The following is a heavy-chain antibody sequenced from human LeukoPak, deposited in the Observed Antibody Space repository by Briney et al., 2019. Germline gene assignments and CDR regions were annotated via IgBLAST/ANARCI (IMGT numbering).Heavy chain of an antibody. V-gene: IGHV1-18*01. Sequence: ASVKVSCKSSGYMFTSHGIHWLRQAPGQGLEWMGWISAQNGNTNYVQQFLGRVTMTRDTSASTAYMELRSLKSDDTAVYYCARESNGGYGFDHWGQGTLVTVAS. J-gene: IGHJ4*02. CDR1: GYMFTSHG. D-gene: IGHD5-12*01. CDR2: ISAQNGNT. CDR3: ARESNGGYGFDH.